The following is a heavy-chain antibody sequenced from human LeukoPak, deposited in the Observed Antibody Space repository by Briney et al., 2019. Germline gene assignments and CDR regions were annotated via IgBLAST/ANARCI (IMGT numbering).Heavy chain of an antibody. CDR3: ARGLGHDAFDI. J-gene: IGHJ3*02. CDR2: IYYSGST. V-gene: IGHV4-59*01. D-gene: IGHD1-26*01. Sequence: SETLSLTCTVSGGSISSYYWSWIRQPPGKGLEWIGYIYYSGSTNYNPSLKSRVTISVDTSKNQFSLKLSSVTAADTAVYYCARGLGHDAFDIWGQGTMVTVSS. CDR1: GGSISSYY.